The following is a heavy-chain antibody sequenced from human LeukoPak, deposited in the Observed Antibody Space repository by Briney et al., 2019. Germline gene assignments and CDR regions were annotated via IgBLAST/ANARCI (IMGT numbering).Heavy chain of an antibody. J-gene: IGHJ4*02. V-gene: IGHV3-48*02. CDR2: ISGSSTTI. Sequence: GGSLRLSCAASGFTFSDYRMSWVRQAPGKGLEWISYISGSSTTIYYAVSVKGRFTISRDKAKNSVYLQMNSLRDEDTAVYYCARDLGYCTNGVCHTRFDYWGRGTLVAVSS. D-gene: IGHD2-8*01. CDR3: ARDLGYCTNGVCHTRFDY. CDR1: GFTFSDYR.